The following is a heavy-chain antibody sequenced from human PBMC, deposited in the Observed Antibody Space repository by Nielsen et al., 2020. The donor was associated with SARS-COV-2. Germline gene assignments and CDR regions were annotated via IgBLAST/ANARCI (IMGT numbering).Heavy chain of an antibody. CDR3: AREMMGYCSSTSCYEIDY. CDR1: GGSISSGNYY. V-gene: IGHV4-30-4*01. J-gene: IGHJ4*02. Sequence: SETLSLTCTVSGGSISSGNYYWSWIRQPPGKGLEWIGYIYYSGSAYYNPSLKSQVTISGDTSKNQFSLKLTSVTAADTAVYFCAREMMGYCSSTSCYEIDYWGQGTLVTVSS. CDR2: IYYSGSA. D-gene: IGHD2-2*01.